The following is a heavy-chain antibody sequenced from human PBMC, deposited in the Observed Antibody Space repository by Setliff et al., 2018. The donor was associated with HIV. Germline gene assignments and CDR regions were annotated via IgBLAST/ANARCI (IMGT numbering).Heavy chain of an antibody. CDR2: ISTYNGNT. J-gene: IGHJ3*01. D-gene: IGHD3-10*01. CDR3: ARGGDAFDV. V-gene: IGHV1-18*01. Sequence: ASVKVSCKASCYTFTSYGVSWVRQAPGQGLEWMGWISTYNGNTNYAQKLQDRVTMTTDTSTNTAYMELKSLRSDDTAVYYCARGGDAFDVWGQGTAVTVSS. CDR1: CYTFTSYG.